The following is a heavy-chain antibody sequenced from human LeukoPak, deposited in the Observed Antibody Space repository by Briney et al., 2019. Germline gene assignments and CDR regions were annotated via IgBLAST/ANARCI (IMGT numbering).Heavy chain of an antibody. CDR3: ARANYYDISGYDY. J-gene: IGHJ4*02. CDR1: GFTFRSYE. V-gene: IGHV3-48*03. CDR2: ITSSGNTI. D-gene: IGHD3-22*01. Sequence: GRSLRLSCAASGFTFRSYEMNWVRQAPGKGLEWVSYITSSGNTIYYADSVKGRFTISRDNAKNSLYLQMNSLRAEDTAVYHCARANYYDISGYDYWGQGTLVTVSS.